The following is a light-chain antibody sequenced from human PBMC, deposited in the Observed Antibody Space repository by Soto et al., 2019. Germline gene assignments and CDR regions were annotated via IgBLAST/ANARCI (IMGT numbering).Light chain of an antibody. CDR2: DLT. CDR3: VSLTTSSSYV. CDR1: SSDVGVYIY. V-gene: IGLV2-14*01. J-gene: IGLJ1*01. Sequence: QSALTQPASVSGSPGQSITISCTGTSSDVGVYIYVSWYQQHPGKAPKLMIYDLTNRPSGVSNRFSGSKSGNTASLTISGLHAGYEADYYCVSLTTSSSYVVGTGTKVPVL.